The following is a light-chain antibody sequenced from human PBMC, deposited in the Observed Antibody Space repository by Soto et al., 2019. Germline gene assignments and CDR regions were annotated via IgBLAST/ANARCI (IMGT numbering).Light chain of an antibody. CDR3: ATWDSSLSGGV. CDR1: SSNIENNY. Sequence: QAVVTQPPSVSAAPGQRVTISCSGSSSNIENNYVSWYRQLPGTAPKLLIYENNKRPSGIPDRFSGSKSGTSATLGITGLETRDEADYYCATWDSSLSGGVFGTGTKLTVL. CDR2: ENN. V-gene: IGLV1-51*02. J-gene: IGLJ1*01.